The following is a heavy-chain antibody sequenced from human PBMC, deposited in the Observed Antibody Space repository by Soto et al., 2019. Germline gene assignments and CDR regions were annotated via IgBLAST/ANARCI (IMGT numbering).Heavy chain of an antibody. CDR2: IYWDDDK. CDR1: GFSLSTYGVG. V-gene: IGHV2-5*02. Sequence: QITLKESGPTLVQPTQTLTLTCSFSGFSLSTYGVGVGWIRQSPGKALEWLVFIYWDDDKRYSPSLKSRLTINKDTSNNQVVLTRTNTDPMDTATYLCAHRGPLNSDGNEGYFNYWGQGTLVTVSS. J-gene: IGHJ4*02. D-gene: IGHD1-1*01. CDR3: AHRGPLNSDGNEGYFNY.